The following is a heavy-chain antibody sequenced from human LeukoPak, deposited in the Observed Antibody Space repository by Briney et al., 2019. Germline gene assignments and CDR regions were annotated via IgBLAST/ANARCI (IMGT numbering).Heavy chain of an antibody. J-gene: IGHJ4*02. CDR2: ISYDGSNK. D-gene: IGHD3-10*01. CDR3: ARDYYYGSDY. Sequence: RRPLRLSCAASGISFSSYAMQWVRQAPGKGPEWVAVISYDGSNKFYADSVKGRFTIYRDNSKNTLYVENTSLRSDDTDVYDCARDYYYGSDYWGQGTLVTVSS. V-gene: IGHV3-30-3*01. CDR1: GISFSSYA.